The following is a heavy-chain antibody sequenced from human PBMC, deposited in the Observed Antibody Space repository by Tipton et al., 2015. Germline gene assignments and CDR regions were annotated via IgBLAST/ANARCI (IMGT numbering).Heavy chain of an antibody. V-gene: IGHV4-39*01. Sequence: TLSLTCAVSGASISSSSAYYWGWIRQPPGKGLELIGIVYYSGNAYYNPSLKSRVTISVDTSENKFYLKMTSMSAADMAMYYCARRSSSFFDFWGQGALVTVSS. J-gene: IGHJ4*02. CDR3: ARRSSSFFDF. CDR2: VYYSGNA. D-gene: IGHD6-19*01. CDR1: GASISSSSAYY.